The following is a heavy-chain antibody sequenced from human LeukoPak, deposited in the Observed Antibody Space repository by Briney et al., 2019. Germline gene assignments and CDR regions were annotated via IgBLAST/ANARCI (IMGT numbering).Heavy chain of an antibody. CDR2: INPNSGGT. D-gene: IGHD2-21*02. Sequence: ASVKVSCKASGYTFTGYYMHWVRQAPGQGLEWMGWINPNSGGTNYAQKFQGRVTMTRDTSISTAYMELSRLRSDDTAVYYCARDGGGDYGMNWFDPWGQGTLVTVSS. J-gene: IGHJ5*02. V-gene: IGHV1-2*02. CDR1: GYTFTGYY. CDR3: ARDGGGDYGMNWFDP.